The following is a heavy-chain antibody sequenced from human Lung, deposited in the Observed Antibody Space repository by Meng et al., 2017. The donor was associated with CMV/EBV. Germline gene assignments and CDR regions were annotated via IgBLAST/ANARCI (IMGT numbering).Heavy chain of an antibody. J-gene: IGHJ6*02. D-gene: IGHD1-1*01. V-gene: IGHV4-61*01. CDR2: IYYSGST. Sequence: LXCTVSYGSVSSGSYYWSWIRQPPGKGLEWIGYIYYSGSTNYNPSLKSRATISIDTSKNQFSLKLSSVTAADTAVYYCARAPGYRSLYGRDVWGQGNXV. CDR1: YGSVSSGSYY. CDR3: ARAPGYRSLYGRDV.